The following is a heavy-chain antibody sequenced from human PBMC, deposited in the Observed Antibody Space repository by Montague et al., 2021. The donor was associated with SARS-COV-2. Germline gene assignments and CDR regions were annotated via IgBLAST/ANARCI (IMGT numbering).Heavy chain of an antibody. Sequence: SETLSLTCTVSGGSISRSTSSWAWIRQHPGKGLEWIGSISYTGSTYYNPSLKSRVTISVDTSRNQFSLRLSSVTAADTSAYYCVRLPLVSSRSRAADYYYYGMDVWGQGTTVTVSS. CDR2: ISYTGST. CDR1: GGSISRSTSS. CDR3: VRLPLVSSRSRAADYYYYGMDV. J-gene: IGHJ6*02. D-gene: IGHD6-13*01. V-gene: IGHV4-39*01.